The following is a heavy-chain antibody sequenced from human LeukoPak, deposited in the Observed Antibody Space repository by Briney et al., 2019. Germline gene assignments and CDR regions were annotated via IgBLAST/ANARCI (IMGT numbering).Heavy chain of an antibody. J-gene: IGHJ3*02. CDR1: GFTFSNAW. CDR2: IKSKTDGGTT. CDR3: TTEGVIVVVPAAQGACFDI. Sequence: GGSLRLSCAASGFTFSNAWMSWVRQAPGKGLEWVGRIKSKTDGGTTDYAAPVKGRFTISRDDSKNTLYLQMNSLKTEDTAVYYCTTEGVIVVVPAAQGACFDIWGQGTMVTVSS. D-gene: IGHD2-2*01. V-gene: IGHV3-15*01.